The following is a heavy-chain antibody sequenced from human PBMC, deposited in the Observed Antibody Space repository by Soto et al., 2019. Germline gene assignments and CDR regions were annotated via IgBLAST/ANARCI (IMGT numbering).Heavy chain of an antibody. CDR3: AKVGDHIVVVPAAIDY. Sequence: GGSLSLSCAASGFTFSSYAMSWVRQAPGKGLEWVSAISGSGGSTYYADSVKGRFTISRDNSKNTLYLQMNSLRAEDTAVYYCAKVGDHIVVVPAAIDYWGQGTLVTVSS. J-gene: IGHJ4*02. CDR2: ISGSGGST. V-gene: IGHV3-23*01. CDR1: GFTFSSYA. D-gene: IGHD2-2*01.